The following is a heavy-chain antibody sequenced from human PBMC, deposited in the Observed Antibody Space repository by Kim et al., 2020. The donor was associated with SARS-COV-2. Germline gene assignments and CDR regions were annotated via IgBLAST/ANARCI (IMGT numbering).Heavy chain of an antibody. Sequence: GESLKISCEASGFSFTTYWIGWVRQMPGKGPEWMGVIHPGDSETKYSASFQGQLTISADKSINTAYLQWSSLQASDTAIYYCARGCSRASCYEGSMDVWG. J-gene: IGHJ6*03. CDR3: ARGCSRASCYEGSMDV. CDR2: IHPGDSET. V-gene: IGHV5-51*01. D-gene: IGHD2-2*01. CDR1: GFSFTTYW.